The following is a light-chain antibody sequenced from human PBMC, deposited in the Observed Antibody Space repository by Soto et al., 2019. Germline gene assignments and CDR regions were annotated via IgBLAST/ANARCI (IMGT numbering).Light chain of an antibody. CDR3: LQDHNYPWT. V-gene: IGKV1-6*01. Sequence: AIQMTQSPSSLSASVGDRVTITCRASQGIRNGLGWYQQKPGKAPKLLISGASTLQSGVPSRFSGSGSGTDFTLTISSLHPEDFATYYCLQDHNYPWTFGQGTKVEIK. J-gene: IGKJ1*01. CDR1: QGIRNG. CDR2: GAS.